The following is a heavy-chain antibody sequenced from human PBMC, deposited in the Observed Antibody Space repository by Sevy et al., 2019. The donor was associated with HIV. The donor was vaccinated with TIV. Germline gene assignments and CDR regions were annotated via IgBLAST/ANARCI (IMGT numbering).Heavy chain of an antibody. D-gene: IGHD2-15*01. CDR1: GYTFTSYG. V-gene: IGHV1-18*01. CDR2: ISAYNGNT. Sequence: ASVKVSCKASGYTFTSYGISWVRQAPGQGLEWMGWISAYNGNTNYAQKLQGRVTMTTDTSTSTAYMELSRLTSDDTAIYYCAKDKLLDAFDIWGQGTRVTVSS. J-gene: IGHJ3*02. CDR3: AKDKLLDAFDI.